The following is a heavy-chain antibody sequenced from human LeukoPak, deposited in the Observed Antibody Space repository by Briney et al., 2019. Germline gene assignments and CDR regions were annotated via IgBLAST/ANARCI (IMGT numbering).Heavy chain of an antibody. Sequence: ASVKVSCKASGGTFSSYAISWVRQAPGQGLEWMGRIIPILGIANYAQKFQGRVTITADKSTSTAYMELSSLRSEDTAVYYCASNYDSSGYYFDYWGQGTLVTVSS. J-gene: IGHJ4*02. D-gene: IGHD3-22*01. CDR1: GGTFSSYA. CDR2: IIPILGIA. CDR3: ASNYDSSGYYFDY. V-gene: IGHV1-69*04.